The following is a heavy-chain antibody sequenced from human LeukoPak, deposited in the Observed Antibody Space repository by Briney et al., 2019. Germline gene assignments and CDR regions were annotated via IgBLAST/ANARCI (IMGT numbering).Heavy chain of an antibody. CDR2: ITGSGRST. J-gene: IGHJ4*02. V-gene: IGHV3-23*01. D-gene: IGHD6-13*01. Sequence: PGGSLRLSCAASGFTFSSYAMSWVRQAPGKGLEWVSTITGSGRSTYYADSVKGRFTISRDKSMNTLFLQMSSLRAEDTAVYYCVKVSGMYSSSWPTDIWGQGTLVTVSS. CDR1: GFTFSSYA. CDR3: VKVSGMYSSSWPTDI.